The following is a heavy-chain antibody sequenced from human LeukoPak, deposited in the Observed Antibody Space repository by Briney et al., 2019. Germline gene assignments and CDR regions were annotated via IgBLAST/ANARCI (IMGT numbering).Heavy chain of an antibody. CDR3: ATIPRVGGTTWGYYYYYMDV. D-gene: IGHD3-16*01. J-gene: IGHJ6*03. CDR2: INHSGST. V-gene: IGHV4-34*01. CDR1: GGSFSGYY. Sequence: PSETLSLTCAVYGGSFSGYYWSWIRQPPGKGLEWIGEINHSGSTNYNPSLKSRVTISVGTSKNQFSLKLSSVTAADPAVYYCATIPRVGGTTWGYYYYYMDVWGKGTTVTVSS.